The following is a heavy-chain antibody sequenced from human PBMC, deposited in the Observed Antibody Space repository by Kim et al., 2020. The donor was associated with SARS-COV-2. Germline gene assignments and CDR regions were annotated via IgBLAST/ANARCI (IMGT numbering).Heavy chain of an antibody. J-gene: IGHJ4*02. CDR3: AKDLGIVVVPAAIHPRNDFDS. V-gene: IGHV3-23*01. Sequence: GGSLRLSCAASGFTFSSYAMSWVRQAPGKGLEWVSAISGSGGSTYYADSVKGRFTISRDNSKNTLYLQMNSLRAEDTDAYYCAKDLGIVVVPAAIHPRNDFDSWGQGTLVTVAS. CDR1: GFTFSSYA. D-gene: IGHD2-2*01. CDR2: ISGSGGST.